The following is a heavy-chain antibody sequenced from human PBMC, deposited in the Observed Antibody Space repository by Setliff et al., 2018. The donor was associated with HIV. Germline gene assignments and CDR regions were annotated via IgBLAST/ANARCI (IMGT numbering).Heavy chain of an antibody. CDR3: ASLTTDRFLEWLFVY. Sequence: PSETLSLTCTVSGGSISSSSYYWGWIRQPPGKGLEWIGSIYYSGSTYYNLSLKTRVTISVDTSKNQFSLKLSSVTAADTAVYYCASLTTDRFLEWLFVYWGQGTLVTVSS. J-gene: IGHJ4*02. V-gene: IGHV4-39*01. CDR2: IYYSGST. D-gene: IGHD3-3*01. CDR1: GGSISSSSYY.